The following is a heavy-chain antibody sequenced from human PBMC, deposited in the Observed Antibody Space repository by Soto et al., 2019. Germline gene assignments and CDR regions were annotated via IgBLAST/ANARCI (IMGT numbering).Heavy chain of an antibody. CDR3: ATSPRYSSSWYPYFQH. Sequence: SETLSLTCAVYGGSFSGYYWSWIRQPPGKGLEWIGEINHSGSTNYNPSLKSRVTISVDTSKNLFSLKLSSVTAADTAVYYCATSPRYSSSWYPYFQHLGQGTLVAVSS. CDR2: INHSGST. CDR1: GGSFSGYY. D-gene: IGHD6-13*01. V-gene: IGHV4-34*01. J-gene: IGHJ1*01.